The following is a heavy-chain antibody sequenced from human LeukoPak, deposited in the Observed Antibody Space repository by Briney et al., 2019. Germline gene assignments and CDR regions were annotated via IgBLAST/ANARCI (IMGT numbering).Heavy chain of an antibody. CDR1: GYSISSGYL. CDR2: TYHGGTT. Sequence: SETLSLTCTVSGYSISSGYLWGWIRPPPGKGLEGIGSTYHGGTTYYNPSLKRRVIISEDTYKNQLSMKVSSVTAADTSVYYCARGSGDWTYYFDYWGQGTLVTVSS. CDR3: ARGSGDWTYYFDY. J-gene: IGHJ4*02. D-gene: IGHD2-21*02. V-gene: IGHV4-38-2*02.